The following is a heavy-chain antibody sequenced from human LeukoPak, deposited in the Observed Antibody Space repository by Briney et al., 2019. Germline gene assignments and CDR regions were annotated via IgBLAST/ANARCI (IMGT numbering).Heavy chain of an antibody. CDR1: GDSISSYY. J-gene: IGHJ4*02. CDR2: IYYSGST. V-gene: IGHV4-59*01. D-gene: IGHD3-16*01. CDR3: ATSYYNYDRWDY. Sequence: SETLSLTCTVPGDSISSYYWSWIRQPPGKGLEWIGYIYYSGSTNYNPSLQSRVTISVDTSRNQFSLNLTSVTAADTAVYYCATSYYNYDRWDYWGQGILVTVSS.